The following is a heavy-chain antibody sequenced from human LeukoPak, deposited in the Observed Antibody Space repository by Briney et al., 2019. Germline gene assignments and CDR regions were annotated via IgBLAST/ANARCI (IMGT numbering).Heavy chain of an antibody. CDR1: GFTVSSNY. CDR2: IYSGGST. J-gene: IGHJ4*02. D-gene: IGHD5-18*01. V-gene: IGHV3-66*01. Sequence: GGSLRLSCAASGFTVSSNYMSWVRQAPGKGLEWVSVIYSGGSTYCADSVKGRFTISRDNSKNTLYLQMNSLRGEDTAVYYCARTAVGYSYGFGVLYFDYWGQGTLVTVSS. CDR3: ARTAVGYSYGFGVLYFDY.